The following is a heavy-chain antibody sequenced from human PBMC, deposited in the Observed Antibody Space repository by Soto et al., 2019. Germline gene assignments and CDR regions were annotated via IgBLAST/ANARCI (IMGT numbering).Heavy chain of an antibody. D-gene: IGHD3-3*01. Sequence: SETLSLTCTVSGGSISSSSYYWGWIRQPPGKGLEWIGSIYYSGSTYYNPSLKSRVTISVDTSKNQFSLKLSSVTAADTAVYYCARERFLEWLGFSYYYYMDVWGKGTTVTVSS. CDR3: ARERFLEWLGFSYYYYMDV. CDR1: GGSISSSSYY. CDR2: IYYSGST. V-gene: IGHV4-39*02. J-gene: IGHJ6*03.